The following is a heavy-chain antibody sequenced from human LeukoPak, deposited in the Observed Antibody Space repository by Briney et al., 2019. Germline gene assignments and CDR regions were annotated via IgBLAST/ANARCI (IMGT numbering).Heavy chain of an antibody. CDR2: IKQDGSEK. D-gene: IGHD6-6*01. V-gene: IGHV3-7*03. CDR3: AKDLGLTISGRLEC. J-gene: IGHJ4*02. CDR1: GFTFSSYW. Sequence: GGSLRLSCAASGFTFSSYWMSWVRQAPGKGLEWVANIKQDGSEKYYVDSVKGRFTISRDNAKNSLYLQMNSLRAEDTAVYYCAKDLGLTISGRLECWGQGTLVTVSS.